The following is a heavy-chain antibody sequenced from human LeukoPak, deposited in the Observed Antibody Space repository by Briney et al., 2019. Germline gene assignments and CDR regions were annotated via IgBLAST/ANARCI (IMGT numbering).Heavy chain of an antibody. CDR2: ISSSSSYI. CDR1: GFTFSSSS. V-gene: IGHV3-21*01. D-gene: IGHD6-19*01. CDR3: ARDPGRGLYFDY. Sequence: GGSLRLSCAASGFTFSSSSMNWVRQAPGKGLEWVSSISSSSSYIYYADSVKGRFTISRDNAKNSLYLQMNSLRAEDTAVYYCARDPGRGLYFDYWGQGTLVTVSS. J-gene: IGHJ4*02.